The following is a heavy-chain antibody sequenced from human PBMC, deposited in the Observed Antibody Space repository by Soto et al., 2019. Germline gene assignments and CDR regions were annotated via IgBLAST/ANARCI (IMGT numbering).Heavy chain of an antibody. Sequence: EVQLVESGGGLVQPGGSLRLSCAASGFTFSSYWMSWVRQAPGKGLEWVAKIKQDGSEKYYVDSVKGRFTTSRENAKNSLYLQRNSMRAEDTAVYYCARGTYGGNPDDASDIWGQGRRVNVSS. CDR3: ARGTYGGNPDDASDI. CDR1: GFTFSSYW. CDR2: IKQDGSEK. J-gene: IGHJ3*02. D-gene: IGHD2-15*01. V-gene: IGHV3-7*04.